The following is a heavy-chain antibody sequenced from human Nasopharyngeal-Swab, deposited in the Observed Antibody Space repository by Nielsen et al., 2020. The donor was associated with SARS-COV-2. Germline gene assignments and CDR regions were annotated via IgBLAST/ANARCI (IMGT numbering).Heavy chain of an antibody. D-gene: IGHD4/OR15-4a*01. CDR3: ASALLSWYFDY. Sequence: GESLKISCAASGFTFSSYGMHWVRQAPGKGLEWVAVIWYDGSNKYYADSVKGRFTISRDNSKNTLYLQMNSLRAEDTAVYYCASALLSWYFDYWGQGTLVTVSS. CDR1: GFTFSSYG. J-gene: IGHJ4*02. V-gene: IGHV3-33*01. CDR2: IWYDGSNK.